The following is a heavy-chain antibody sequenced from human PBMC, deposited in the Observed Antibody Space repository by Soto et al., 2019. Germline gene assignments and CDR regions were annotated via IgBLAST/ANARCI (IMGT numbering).Heavy chain of an antibody. CDR2: IYYSGST. CDR1: GGSISSYY. V-gene: IGHV4-59*08. D-gene: IGHD3-22*01. Sequence: ETLSLTCTVSGGSISSYYWSWIRQPPGKGLEWIGYIYYSGSTNYNPSLKSRVTISVDTSKNQFSLKLSSVTAADTAVYYCARLAPIKWLFDYWGQGTLVTVSS. CDR3: ARLAPIKWLFDY. J-gene: IGHJ4*02.